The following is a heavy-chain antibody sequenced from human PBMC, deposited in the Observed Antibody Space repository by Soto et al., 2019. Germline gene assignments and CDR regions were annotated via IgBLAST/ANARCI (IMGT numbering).Heavy chain of an antibody. J-gene: IGHJ6*03. D-gene: IGHD3-3*01. V-gene: IGHV3-66*01. CDR1: GFTVSSNY. CDR3: ATKNRDDFWSGYHYYYMDV. CDR2: IYSGGST. Sequence: EVQLVESGGGLVQPGGSLRLSCAASGFTVSSNYMSWVRQAPGKGLEWVSVIYSGGSTYYADSVKGRFTISRDNSKNTLYLQRNSLRAEDTAVYYCATKNRDDFWSGYHYYYMDVWGKGTTVTVSS.